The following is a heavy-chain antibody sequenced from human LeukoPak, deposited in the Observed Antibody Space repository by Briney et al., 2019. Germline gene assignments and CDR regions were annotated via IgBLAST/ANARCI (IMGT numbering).Heavy chain of an antibody. CDR1: GFTFSSYA. CDR3: AKGSWIQLWLLL. CDR2: ISGSGGST. V-gene: IGHV3-23*01. D-gene: IGHD5-18*01. Sequence: PGGSLRLSCAASGFTFSSYAMSWVRQAPGKGLEWVSAISGSGGSTYYADSVKGRFTISRDNSKNTLYLPMNSLRAEDTAVYYCAKGSWIQLWLLLWGQGTLVTVSS. J-gene: IGHJ4*02.